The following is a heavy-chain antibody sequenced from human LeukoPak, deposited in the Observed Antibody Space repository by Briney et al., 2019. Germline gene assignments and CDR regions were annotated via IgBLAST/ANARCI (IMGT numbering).Heavy chain of an antibody. V-gene: IGHV1-18*01. CDR2: ISAYNGNT. D-gene: IGHD3-22*01. CDR3: ARDRGAWRYYYDSSGYPDAFDI. Sequence: GASVKVSCKASGYTFTSYGISWVRQAPGQGLEWMGWISAYNGNTNYAQKLQGRVTMTTDTSTSTAYMELRSLRSDDTAVYYCARDRGAWRYYYDSSGYPDAFDIWGQGTMVTVSS. CDR1: GYTFTSYG. J-gene: IGHJ3*02.